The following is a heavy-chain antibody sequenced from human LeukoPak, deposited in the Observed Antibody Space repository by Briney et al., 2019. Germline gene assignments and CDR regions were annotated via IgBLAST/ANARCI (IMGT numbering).Heavy chain of an antibody. CDR3: ARGGWGLSLAYYFDY. V-gene: IGHV4-59*01. D-gene: IGHD7-27*01. CDR1: GGSISSYY. Sequence: PSETLSLTCTVSGGSISSYYWSWIRQPPGKGLEWIGYIYYSGSTNYNPSLKSRVTISVDTSKNQFSLKLSSVTAADTAVYYCARGGWGLSLAYYFDYWGQGTLVTVSS. CDR2: IYYSGST. J-gene: IGHJ4*02.